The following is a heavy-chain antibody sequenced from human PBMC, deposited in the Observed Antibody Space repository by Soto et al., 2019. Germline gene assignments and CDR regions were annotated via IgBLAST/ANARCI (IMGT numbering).Heavy chain of an antibody. J-gene: IGHJ4*02. CDR3: ASMGYHYGSGSYPLDY. CDR1: GGSISSGGYS. D-gene: IGHD3-10*01. CDR2: IYHSGST. V-gene: IGHV4-30-2*01. Sequence: SETLSLTCAVSGGSISSGGYSWSWMRQPPGKGLEWIGYIYHSGSTYYNPSLKSRVTISLDTSKNQFSLKLRSVTAADTAVYYCASMGYHYGSGSYPLDYWGQGTLVTVSS.